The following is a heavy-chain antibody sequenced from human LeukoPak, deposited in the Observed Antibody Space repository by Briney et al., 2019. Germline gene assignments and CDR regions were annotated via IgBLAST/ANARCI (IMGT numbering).Heavy chain of an antibody. CDR1: GYTFTSYY. D-gene: IGHD3-3*01. CDR3: ARDVTPLRFLEWLFRSDAFDI. J-gene: IGHJ3*02. V-gene: IGHV1-46*01. Sequence: ASVKVSCKASGYTFTSYYMHWVRQAPGQGLEWMGIINPSGGSTSYAQKFQGRVTMTRDTSTSTVYMELSSLRFEDTAVYYCARDVTPLRFLEWLFRSDAFDIWGQGTMVTVSS. CDR2: INPSGGST.